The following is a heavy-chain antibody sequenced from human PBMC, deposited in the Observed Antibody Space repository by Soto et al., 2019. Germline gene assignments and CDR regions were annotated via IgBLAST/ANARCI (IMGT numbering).Heavy chain of an antibody. Sequence: ASVKVSCKASGYTFTSYAMHWVRQAPGQRLEWMGWINAGNGNTKYSQKFQGRVTITRDTSASTAYMELSSLRSEDTAVYYCARGAGNSSGWRQTFDYWGQGTLVTVYS. J-gene: IGHJ4*02. D-gene: IGHD6-19*01. CDR2: INAGNGNT. V-gene: IGHV1-3*01. CDR3: ARGAGNSSGWRQTFDY. CDR1: GYTFTSYA.